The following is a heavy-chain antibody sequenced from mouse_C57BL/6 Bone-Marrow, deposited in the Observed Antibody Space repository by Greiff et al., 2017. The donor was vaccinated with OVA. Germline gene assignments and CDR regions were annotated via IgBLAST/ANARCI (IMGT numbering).Heavy chain of an antibody. CDR3: ARDAPYGPFAY. D-gene: IGHD1-1*02. V-gene: IGHV7-1*01. Sequence: EVKLVESGGGLVQSGRSLRLSCATSGFTFSDFYMEWVRQAPGKGLEWIAASRNKANDYTTEYSASVKGRFIVSRDTPQSILYLQMNALRAEDTAIYYCARDAPYGPFAYWGQGTLVTVSA. CDR1: GFTFSDFY. J-gene: IGHJ3*01. CDR2: SRNKANDYTT.